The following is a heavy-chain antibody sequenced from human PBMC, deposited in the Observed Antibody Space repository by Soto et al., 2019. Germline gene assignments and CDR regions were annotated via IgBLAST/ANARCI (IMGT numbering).Heavy chain of an antibody. Sequence: QVQLQESGPGLVMPSEILSLTCTVSGGSISSDYWSWIRQPPGKGLEWIGYIYYGGSTNYNPSLKSRVTISVDTSKNQFSLKVSSVTAADTAVYYCARVGGGYYAPWGQGTLVIVSS. CDR1: GGSISSDY. D-gene: IGHD3-10*01. V-gene: IGHV4-59*01. CDR2: IYYGGST. J-gene: IGHJ5*02. CDR3: ARVGGGYYAP.